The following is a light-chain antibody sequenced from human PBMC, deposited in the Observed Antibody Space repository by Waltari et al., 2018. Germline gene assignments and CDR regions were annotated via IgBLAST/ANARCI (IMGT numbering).Light chain of an antibody. J-gene: IGKJ1*01. CDR3: QKYDCAPLT. V-gene: IGKV1-27*01. CDR2: DAS. Sequence: DIQMTQSPSSLSASVGDRVTITCRASQDISDSLAWYQQKPGKVPKLLIFDASTLQSGLPSRFRGGGSGTDFTLTVTSLQPEDGATYYWQKYDCAPLTVGRGTKVEVK. CDR1: QDISDS.